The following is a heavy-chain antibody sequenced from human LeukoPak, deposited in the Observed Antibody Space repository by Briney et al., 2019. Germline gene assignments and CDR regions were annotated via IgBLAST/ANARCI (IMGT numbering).Heavy chain of an antibody. D-gene: IGHD5-12*01. CDR2: ISDSGSTA. CDR3: VKDMQTWPRFPDY. Sequence: GGSQRLSCGASGFSFSNYAMTWVRQAPGKGLEWVSGISDSGSTAFYADSVKGRFTSSRDNPKNTLYLQINSLRAEDTAVYYCVKDMQTWPRFPDYWGQGTLVTVSS. V-gene: IGHV3-23*01. J-gene: IGHJ4*02. CDR1: GFSFSNYA.